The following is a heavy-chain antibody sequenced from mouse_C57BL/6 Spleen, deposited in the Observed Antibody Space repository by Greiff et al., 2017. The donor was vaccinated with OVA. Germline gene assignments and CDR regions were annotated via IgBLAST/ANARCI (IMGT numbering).Heavy chain of an antibody. Sequence: DVKLVESEGGLVQPGSSMKLSCTASGFTFSDYYMAWVRQVPEKGLEWVANINYDGSSTYYLDSLKSRFIISRDNAKNILYLQMSSLKSEDTATYYCARGGTPFDDWGQGTTLTVSS. CDR3: ARGGTPFDD. J-gene: IGHJ2*01. V-gene: IGHV5-16*01. CDR2: INYDGSST. CDR1: GFTFSDYY.